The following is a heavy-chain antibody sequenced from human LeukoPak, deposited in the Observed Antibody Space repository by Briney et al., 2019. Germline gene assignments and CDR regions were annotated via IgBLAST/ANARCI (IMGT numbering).Heavy chain of an antibody. V-gene: IGHV1-2*02. J-gene: IGHJ4*02. CDR3: ARARPVRYYDILTGYSDY. CDR1: GYTFTGYY. Sequence: ASVKVSCKASGYTFTGYYMHWVRQAPGQGLEWMGWINPNSGGTNYAQKFQGRVTMTRDTSISTAYMELSRLRSDDTAVYYCARARPVRYYDILTGYSDYWGQGTLVTVSS. CDR2: INPNSGGT. D-gene: IGHD3-9*01.